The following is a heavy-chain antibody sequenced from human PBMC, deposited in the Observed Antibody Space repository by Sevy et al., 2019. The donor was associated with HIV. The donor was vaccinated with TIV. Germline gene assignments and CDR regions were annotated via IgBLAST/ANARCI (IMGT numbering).Heavy chain of an antibody. CDR3: ARRLRLGELSSYYFDY. D-gene: IGHD3-16*02. Sequence: GGSLRLSCAASGFTFSDYYMSWIRQAPGKGLEWVSYISSSGSTIYYADSVKDRFTISRDNAKNSLYLQMNSLRAEDTAVYYCARRLRLGELSSYYFDYWGQGTLVTVSS. CDR1: GFTFSDYY. CDR2: ISSSGSTI. V-gene: IGHV3-11*01. J-gene: IGHJ4*02.